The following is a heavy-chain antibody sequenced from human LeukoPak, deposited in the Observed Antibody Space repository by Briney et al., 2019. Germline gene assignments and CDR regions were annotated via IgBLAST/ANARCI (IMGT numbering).Heavy chain of an antibody. V-gene: IGHV3-7*03. J-gene: IGHJ4*02. D-gene: IGHD6-19*01. Sequence: GGSLRLSCAASGFTSSSYWMSWVRQAPGKGLEWVANIKQDGSEKYYVDSVKGRFTISRDNAKNSLYLQMNSLRAEDTAVYYCARGPLYSSGWSYYFDYWGQGTLVTVSS. CDR1: GFTSSSYW. CDR3: ARGPLYSSGWSYYFDY. CDR2: IKQDGSEK.